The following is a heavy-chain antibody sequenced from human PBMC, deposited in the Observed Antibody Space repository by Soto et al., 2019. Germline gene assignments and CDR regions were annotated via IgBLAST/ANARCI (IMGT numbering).Heavy chain of an antibody. D-gene: IGHD1-26*01. Sequence: PSETLSLTCIVTGRPLTSYHWGWIRQFPGKGLDWSAYTSSSGNANCIPSVKRRGTTSMDTSKNQLSLKLTSMTAADTAVYYCARDMHAGFTHYLDPWGPGTLVT. CDR1: GRPLTSYH. J-gene: IGHJ5*02. V-gene: IGHV4-59*01. CDR2: TSSSGNA. CDR3: ARDMHAGFTHYLDP.